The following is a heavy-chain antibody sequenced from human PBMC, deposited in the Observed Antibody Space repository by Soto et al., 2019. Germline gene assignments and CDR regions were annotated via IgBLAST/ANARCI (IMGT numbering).Heavy chain of an antibody. J-gene: IGHJ5*02. CDR1: GYTFTSYE. CDR3: ARKATGPYYYDSSGYYDYFDP. V-gene: IGHV1-8*01. Sequence: ASVKVSCKASGYTFTSYEINWVRQATGQGLEWMGWMNPNSGNTDYAQKFQGRVTMTRSTSITTAYMELSSLTSEDTAVYYCARKATGPYYYDSSGYYDYFDPWGQGTQVTVSS. CDR2: MNPNSGNT. D-gene: IGHD3-22*01.